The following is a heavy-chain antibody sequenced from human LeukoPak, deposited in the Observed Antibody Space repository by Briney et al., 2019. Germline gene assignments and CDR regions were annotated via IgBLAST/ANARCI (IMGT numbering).Heavy chain of an antibody. J-gene: IGHJ4*02. V-gene: IGHV1-69*05. CDR1: GGTFSSYA. Sequence: ASVKVSCKASGGTFSSYAISWVRQAPGQGLEWMGGIIPIFGTANYAQEFQGRVTITTDESTSTAYMELSSLRSEDTAVYYCARGGIAVAGFDYWGQGTLVTVSS. CDR3: ARGGIAVAGFDY. CDR2: IIPIFGTA. D-gene: IGHD6-19*01.